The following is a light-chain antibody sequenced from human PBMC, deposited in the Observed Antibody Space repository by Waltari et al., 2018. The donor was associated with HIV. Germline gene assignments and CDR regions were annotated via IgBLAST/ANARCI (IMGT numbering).Light chain of an antibody. V-gene: IGKV1-8*01. Sequence: AIRMTQSPSSFSASTGDRVTNTCRASQGISSYLAWYQQKPGKATKLLIYAASTLQSGVPTRFSGSGSGTDFTLTISCLQSEDFATYYCQQYYSYPWTFGQGTKVEIK. CDR1: QGISSY. J-gene: IGKJ1*01. CDR3: QQYYSYPWT. CDR2: AAS.